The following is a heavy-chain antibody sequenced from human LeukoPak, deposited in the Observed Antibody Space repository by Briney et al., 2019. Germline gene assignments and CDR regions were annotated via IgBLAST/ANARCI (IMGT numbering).Heavy chain of an antibody. CDR2: INPSGGST. CDR1: GYTFTSYY. J-gene: IGHJ3*02. CDR3: ARDRSIAARPGYAFDI. D-gene: IGHD6-6*01. V-gene: IGHV1-46*01. Sequence: ASVKVSCKASGYTFTSYYMHWVRQAPGQGLEWMGIINPSGGSTSYAQKFQGRVTMTRDTSASTAYMELSSLRSEDTAVYYCARDRSIAARPGYAFDIWGQGTMVTVSS.